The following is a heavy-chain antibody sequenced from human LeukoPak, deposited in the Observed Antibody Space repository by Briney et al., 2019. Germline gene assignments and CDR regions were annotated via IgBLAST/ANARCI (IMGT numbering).Heavy chain of an antibody. CDR2: ISGSGGST. Sequence: GGSLRLSCAASGFTFSSYAVSWVRQAPGKGLEWVSAISGSGGSTYYADSVKGRFTISRDNSKNTLYLQMNSLRAEDTAVYYCAKGSSLRTHFDYWGQGTLVTVSS. D-gene: IGHD5-12*01. CDR3: AKGSSLRTHFDY. CDR1: GFTFSSYA. J-gene: IGHJ4*02. V-gene: IGHV3-23*01.